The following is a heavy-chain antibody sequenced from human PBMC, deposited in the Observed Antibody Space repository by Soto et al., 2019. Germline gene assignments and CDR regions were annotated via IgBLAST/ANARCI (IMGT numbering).Heavy chain of an antibody. Sequence: EVQLLDSGGGLVQSGGSLRLSCAASGFTFSSYGMSWVRQAPGKGLEWVSVISGSGGTTYYADSVKGRFTISRDNSKKTVYLPMNSLRAEDTAVYYCAKLGTYHFDSSGYYLFDYWGQGTLVTVSS. CDR3: AKLGTYHFDSSGYYLFDY. V-gene: IGHV3-23*01. CDR1: GFTFSSYG. D-gene: IGHD3-22*01. J-gene: IGHJ4*02. CDR2: ISGSGGTT.